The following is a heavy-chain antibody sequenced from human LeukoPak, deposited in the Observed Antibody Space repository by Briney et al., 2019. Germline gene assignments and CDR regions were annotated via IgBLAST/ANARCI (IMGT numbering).Heavy chain of an antibody. CDR2: ISAYSGHT. J-gene: IGHJ4*02. CDR3: ARRMAVTGTDY. Sequence: ASVTVSCKASGYTFTNYAILWVRQAPGQGLEWMGWISAYSGHTNYAQKVQGRVTMTTDTSTSTAYMELRSLRSDDTAVYYCARRMAVTGTDYWGQGTLVTVSS. V-gene: IGHV1-18*01. D-gene: IGHD6-19*01. CDR1: GYTFTNYA.